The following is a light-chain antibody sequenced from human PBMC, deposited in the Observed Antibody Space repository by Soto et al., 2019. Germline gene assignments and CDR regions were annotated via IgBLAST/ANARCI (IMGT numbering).Light chain of an antibody. CDR1: QDVSSY. CDR3: QQVNSFPFT. Sequence: DIQLTQSPSFLSASIGDRVTITCRASQDVSSYLAWYQQRPGKAPKLLIYAASTLQSGVPARFSGSGSGTEFTLTISSLQPEDFATYYCQQVNSFPFTFGGGTKVEIK. CDR2: AAS. V-gene: IGKV1-9*01. J-gene: IGKJ4*01.